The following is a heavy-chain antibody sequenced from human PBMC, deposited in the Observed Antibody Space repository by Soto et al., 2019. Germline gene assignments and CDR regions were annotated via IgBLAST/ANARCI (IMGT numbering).Heavy chain of an antibody. Sequence: PSETLSLTCTVSGGSISSSSYYWGWIRQPPGKGLEWIGSIYYSGSTYYNPSLKSRVTISVDTSISTAYMELSRLRSDDTAVYYCARGQGGPGAYYYYGMDVWGQGTTVTVSS. J-gene: IGHJ6*02. CDR1: GGSISSSSYY. CDR2: IYYSGST. CDR3: ARGQGGPGAYYYYGMDV. D-gene: IGHD3-16*01. V-gene: IGHV4-39*02.